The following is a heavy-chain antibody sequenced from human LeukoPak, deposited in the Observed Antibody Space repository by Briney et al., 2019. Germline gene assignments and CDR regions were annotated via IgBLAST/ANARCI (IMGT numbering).Heavy chain of an antibody. Sequence: SETLSLTCTVSGASISSYYWSCIRQPPGKGLEWIGDIYYSGSIKYNPSLKSRVTMSVDTSKNQFSLKLSSVTAADTAIYYCARENPSGYYNRPIDYWGQGTPVTVSS. D-gene: IGHD3-22*01. V-gene: IGHV4-59*01. CDR3: ARENPSGYYNRPIDY. CDR1: GASISSYY. CDR2: IYYSGSI. J-gene: IGHJ4*02.